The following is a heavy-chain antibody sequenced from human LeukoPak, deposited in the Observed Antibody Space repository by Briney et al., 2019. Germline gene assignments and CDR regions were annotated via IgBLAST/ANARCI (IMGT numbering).Heavy chain of an antibody. V-gene: IGHV4-39*02. CDR2: IFYSGNT. CDR1: GGSINSSSYY. J-gene: IGHJ3*02. Sequence: SETLSLTCTVSGGSINSSSYYWGWIRQPPGKGLEWIGSIFYSGNTYDNPSLKSRVTISVDTSKNQFSLKLNSVTAADTAVYYCARDAWATGTSAFDIWGQGTMVTVSS. CDR3: ARDAWATGTSAFDI. D-gene: IGHD1-1*01.